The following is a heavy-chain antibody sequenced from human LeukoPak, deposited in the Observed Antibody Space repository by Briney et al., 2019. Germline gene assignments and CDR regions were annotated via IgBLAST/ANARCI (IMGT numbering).Heavy chain of an antibody. CDR2: IYYSGST. CDR3: AGKYYYDSSGYFYVDW. CDR1: GGSVSSGDYY. Sequence: SETLSLTCTVSGGSVSSGDYYWSWIRQPPGKGLEWIGYIYYSGSTYYNPSLKSRVTISLDTSKNQFSLKLTSVTAADTAVYYCAGKYYYDSSGYFYVDWWGQGTLVTVSS. D-gene: IGHD3-22*01. J-gene: IGHJ4*02. V-gene: IGHV4-30-4*01.